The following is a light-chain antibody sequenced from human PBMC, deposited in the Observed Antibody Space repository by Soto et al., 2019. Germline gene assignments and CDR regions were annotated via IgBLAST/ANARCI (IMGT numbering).Light chain of an antibody. CDR1: QSVSSN. Sequence: EIVMTQSPATLSVSPGERATLSCRASQSVSSNLAWYQQKPGQAPRLLIYRTSTRATGIPARFSGSGSGTEFTLTISGLQSEDFAVYYCQQYNNWPPWTFGQGTKVEIK. CDR2: RTS. CDR3: QQYNNWPPWT. J-gene: IGKJ1*01. V-gene: IGKV3-15*01.